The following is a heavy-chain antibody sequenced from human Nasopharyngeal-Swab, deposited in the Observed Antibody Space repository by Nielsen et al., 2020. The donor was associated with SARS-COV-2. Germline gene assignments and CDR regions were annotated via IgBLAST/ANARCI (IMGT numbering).Heavy chain of an antibody. CDR2: IITILGIA. Sequence: SVKVSCKASGGTFSSYASSWVRQAPGQGLEWMGRIITILGIANYAQKFQGRVTITADKSTSTAYMELSSLRSEDTAVYYCARSHCSGGSCYVTGYYYGMDVWGQGTTVTVSS. V-gene: IGHV1-69*04. CDR1: GGTFSSYA. D-gene: IGHD2-15*01. J-gene: IGHJ6*02. CDR3: ARSHCSGGSCYVTGYYYGMDV.